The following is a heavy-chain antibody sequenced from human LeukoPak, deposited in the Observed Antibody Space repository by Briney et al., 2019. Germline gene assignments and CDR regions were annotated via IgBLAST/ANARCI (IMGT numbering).Heavy chain of an antibody. CDR3: ARSEQYHSSSWRFDY. CDR1: GFTFSSYS. J-gene: IGHJ4*02. V-gene: IGHV3-21*01. D-gene: IGHD6-13*01. CDR2: ISSSSSYI. Sequence: PGGSLRLSCAASGFTFSSYSMNWVRQAPGKGLEWVSSISSSSSYIYYADSVKGRFTISRDNAKNSLYLQMNSLRAEDTAVYYCARSEQYHSSSWRFDYWGQGTLVTVSS.